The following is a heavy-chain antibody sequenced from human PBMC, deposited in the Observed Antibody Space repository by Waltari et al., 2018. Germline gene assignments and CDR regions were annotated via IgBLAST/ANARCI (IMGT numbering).Heavy chain of an antibody. J-gene: IGHJ3*01. D-gene: IGHD3-10*01. V-gene: IGHV5-51*01. Sequence: EVQLVQSGAEGKKPGESLKISCKASGYSFFRHWIGGVGQRPGKGLEWMGIIYTGDSETRYSPSFQGHVTFSVDKSISAAFLQWSSLKASDTAMYYCARRRGGSTYYQDDAFEVWGQGTLVIVSS. CDR1: GYSFFRHW. CDR2: IYTGDSET. CDR3: ARRRGGSTYYQDDAFEV.